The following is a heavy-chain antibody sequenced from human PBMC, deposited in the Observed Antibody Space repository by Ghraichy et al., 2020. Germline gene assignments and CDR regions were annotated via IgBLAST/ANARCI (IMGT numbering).Heavy chain of an antibody. J-gene: IGHJ3*02. CDR3: ARDRFPYYDSSGYYHNDAFDI. D-gene: IGHD3-22*01. CDR2: ISSSSSYI. V-gene: IGHV3-21*01. Sequence: GGSLRLSCAASGFTFSSYSMNWVRQAPGKGLEWVSSISSSSSYIYYADSVKGRFTISRDNAKNSLYLQMNSLRAEDTAVYYCARDRFPYYDSSGYYHNDAFDIWGQGTMVTVSS. CDR1: GFTFSSYS.